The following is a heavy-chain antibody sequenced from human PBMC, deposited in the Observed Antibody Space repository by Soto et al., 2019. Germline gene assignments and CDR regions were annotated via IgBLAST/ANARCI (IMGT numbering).Heavy chain of an antibody. CDR2: ISAYNGNT. J-gene: IGHJ6*02. Sequence: ASVKVSCKASGYTFTSYGISWVRQAPGQGLEWMGWISAYNGNTNYAQKLQGRVTMTTDTSTSTAYMELRSLRSDDTAVYYCARDLKPYYYYYGMDVWGQGTKVTVSS. V-gene: IGHV1-18*04. CDR1: GYTFTSYG. CDR3: ARDLKPYYYYYGMDV.